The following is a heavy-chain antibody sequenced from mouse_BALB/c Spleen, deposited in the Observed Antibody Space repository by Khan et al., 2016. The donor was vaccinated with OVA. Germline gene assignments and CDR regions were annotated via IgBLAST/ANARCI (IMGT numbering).Heavy chain of an antibody. CDR1: GYIFTSYW. J-gene: IGHJ4*01. Sequence: QVQLQQSGAELVRPGASVKLSCKTSGYIFTSYWFNWVKQRSGQGLEWIARIYPGTGSTYYNEKFKDTATLTADNSSSPAYMQLSSLKSEDSAVYFCARNDYGSTCTMDYWGQGTSVTVSS. D-gene: IGHD1-1*01. V-gene: IGHV1-76*01. CDR3: ARNDYGSTCTMDY. CDR2: IYPGTGST.